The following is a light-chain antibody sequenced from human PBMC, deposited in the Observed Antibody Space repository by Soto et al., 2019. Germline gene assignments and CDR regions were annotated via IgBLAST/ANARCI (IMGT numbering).Light chain of an antibody. J-gene: IGKJ1*01. CDR3: QQYTSYPWT. CDR1: QTVISNS. Sequence: EIVLTQSPGTLSLSPGEGGTLSCRASQTVISNSLAWYQQKPGQPPRLLIHGASTRAPGIPDRFSGSRSGTDFTLTISSLQPDDFATYYCQQYTSYPWTFGQGTTGDIK. V-gene: IGKV3-20*01. CDR2: GAS.